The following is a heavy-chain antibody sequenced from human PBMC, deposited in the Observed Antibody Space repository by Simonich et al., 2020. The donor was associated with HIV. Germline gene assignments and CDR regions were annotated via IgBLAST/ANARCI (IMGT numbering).Heavy chain of an antibody. CDR2: INHSGST. J-gene: IGHJ3*02. CDR3: ARGNAFDI. V-gene: IGHV4-34*01. CDR1: VGSFSGYY. Sequence: QVQLQQWGAGLLKPSETLSLTCAVYVGSFSGYYWSWIRQPPGKGLEWIGEINHSGSTNYNPSLKSRVTISVDTSKNQFSLKLSSVTAADTAVYYCARGNAFDIWGQGTMVTVSS.